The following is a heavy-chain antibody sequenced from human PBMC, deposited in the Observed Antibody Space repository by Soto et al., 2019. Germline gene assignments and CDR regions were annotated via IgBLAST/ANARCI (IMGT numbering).Heavy chain of an antibody. J-gene: IGHJ4*02. D-gene: IGHD2-2*01. CDR2: INPGNGDT. CDR3: ARDQYCSSVGCRYFYNY. CDR1: GYTFTNYI. V-gene: IGHV1-3*01. Sequence: ASVKVSCKASGYTFTNYIMHWVRQAPGQRLEWMGWINPGNGDTTYSQEFQGRATIIRDTSANTVYMELSSLRSEDTAVYYCARDQYCSSVGCRYFYNYWGQGTLVTVSS.